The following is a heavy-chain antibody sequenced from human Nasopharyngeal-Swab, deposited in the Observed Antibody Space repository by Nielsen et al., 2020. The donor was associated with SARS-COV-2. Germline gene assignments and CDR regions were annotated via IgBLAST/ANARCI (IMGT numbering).Heavy chain of an antibody. CDR3: ARHWQYCSSTSCYRRGWFDP. Sequence: GRSLRLSCQGSGYSFTSYWIGWVRQMPGKGLEWMGIIYPGDSDTRYSPSFQGQVTISADKSISTVYLQWSSLKASDTAMYYCARHWQYCSSTSCYRRGWFDPWGQGTLVTVSS. D-gene: IGHD2-2*01. V-gene: IGHV5-51*01. J-gene: IGHJ5*02. CDR1: GYSFTSYW. CDR2: IYPGDSDT.